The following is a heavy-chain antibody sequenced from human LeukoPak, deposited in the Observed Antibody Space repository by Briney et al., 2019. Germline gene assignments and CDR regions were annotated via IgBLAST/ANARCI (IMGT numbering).Heavy chain of an antibody. CDR2: ISSSSSNI. J-gene: IGHJ3*02. Sequence: PGGSLRLSCAASGFTFSSYSMNWVRQAPGKGLEWVSYISSSSSNIYYADSVKGRFTISRDNSKNTLYLQMNSLRAEDTAVYYCAGGDTIFGVVPSHALDIWGQGTMVTVSS. CDR3: AGGDTIFGVVPSHALDI. CDR1: GFTFSSYS. D-gene: IGHD3-3*01. V-gene: IGHV3-48*01.